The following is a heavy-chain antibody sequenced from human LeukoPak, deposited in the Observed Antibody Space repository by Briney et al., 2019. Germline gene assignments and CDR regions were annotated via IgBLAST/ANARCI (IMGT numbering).Heavy chain of an antibody. CDR3: ARVGVTLVGATTNFDY. V-gene: IGHV3-21*01. Sequence: GGSLRLSCAASGFTFSSYSMNWVRQAPGKGLEWVSSISSSSSYIYYADSVKGRFTISRDNAKNSLYLQMNSLRAEDTAVYYCARVGVTLVGATTNFDYWGQGTLVTVSS. D-gene: IGHD1-26*01. CDR2: ISSSSSYI. J-gene: IGHJ4*02. CDR1: GFTFSSYS.